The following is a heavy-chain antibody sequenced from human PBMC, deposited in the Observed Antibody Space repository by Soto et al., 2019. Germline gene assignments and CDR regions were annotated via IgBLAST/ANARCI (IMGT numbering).Heavy chain of an antibody. J-gene: IGHJ4*02. CDR2: IIPILGTA. V-gene: IGHV1-69*13. CDR1: GGTFSSYA. CDR3: ALLQPIFGVVVAPFDY. Sequence: ASVKVSCKASGGTFSSYAISGVREAPGQGLEWMGGIIPILGTANYAQKFQGRVTITADESTSTAYMELSSLRSEDTAVYYCALLQPIFGVVVAPFDYWGQGTLVTGSS. D-gene: IGHD3-3*02.